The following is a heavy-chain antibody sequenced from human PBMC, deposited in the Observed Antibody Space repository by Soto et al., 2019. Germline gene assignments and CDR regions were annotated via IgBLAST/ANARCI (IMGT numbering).Heavy chain of an antibody. V-gene: IGHV4-59*13. CDR3: AGLVPAAYAFDL. CDR1: GGSISSYY. CDR2: IYYSGST. D-gene: IGHD2-2*01. J-gene: IGHJ3*01. Sequence: QVQLQESGPGLVKPSETLSLTCTVSGGSISSYYWSWIRRPPGKGLEWIGYIYYSGSTNYNPSLKSRVTISVDTSKNQFSLKLSSVTAADTAVYYCAGLVPAAYAFDLWGQGTMVTVSS.